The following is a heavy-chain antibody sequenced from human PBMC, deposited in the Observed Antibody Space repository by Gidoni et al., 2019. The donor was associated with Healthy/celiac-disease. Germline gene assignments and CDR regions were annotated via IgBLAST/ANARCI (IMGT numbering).Heavy chain of an antibody. CDR1: GGTFSSYA. D-gene: IGHD3-9*01. CDR2: IIPIFGTA. CDR3: ARVFPRLVSSGAFDI. V-gene: IGHV1-69*01. Sequence: QVQLVQSGAELKKPGSSVKVSCTASGGTFSSYAISWVRQAPGHGLEWMGGIIPIFGTANYAQKFQGRVTITADESTSTAYMELSSLRSEDTAVYYCARVFPRLVSSGAFDIWGQGTMVTVSS. J-gene: IGHJ3*02.